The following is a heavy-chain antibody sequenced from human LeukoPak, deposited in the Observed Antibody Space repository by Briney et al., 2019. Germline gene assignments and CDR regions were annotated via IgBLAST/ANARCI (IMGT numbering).Heavy chain of an antibody. CDR1: GFTFSNYW. CDR2: IKEDGSEK. D-gene: IGHD2/OR15-2a*01. V-gene: IGHV3-7*04. CDR3: ARTLFYDERNCYRYFDQ. J-gene: IGHJ4*02. Sequence: GGSLRLSCAASGFTFSNYWMTWVRQAPGKGLEWVANIKEDGSEKYYVDSVKGRFTISRDNAKNSLYLQMDSLRAEDSAVYYCARTLFYDERNCYRYFDQWGQGTLVTVSP.